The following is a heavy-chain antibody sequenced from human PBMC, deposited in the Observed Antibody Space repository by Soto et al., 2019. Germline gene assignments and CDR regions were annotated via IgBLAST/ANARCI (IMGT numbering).Heavy chain of an antibody. J-gene: IGHJ3*02. D-gene: IGHD3-16*01. CDR2: ISGGAGTT. CDR1: GFTFSSYA. CDR3: AKAQDHVWRSSAFDI. Sequence: EVQLLESGGGLVQPGGSLRLSCAASGFTFSSYAMSWVRQAPGKGLEWVSAISGGAGTTYYADSVKGRFTISRDNSKNTLYVQMNSLRAEDTAVYYCAKAQDHVWRSSAFDIWGQGTMVTVSS. V-gene: IGHV3-23*01.